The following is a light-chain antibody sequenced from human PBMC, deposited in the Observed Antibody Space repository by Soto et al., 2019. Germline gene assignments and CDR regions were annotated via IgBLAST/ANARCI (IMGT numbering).Light chain of an antibody. J-gene: IGKJ1*01. CDR2: KAS. V-gene: IGKV1-5*03. Sequence: DIQMTQSPSTLSASVGDRVTITCRASQSISSWLAWYQQKPGKAPKLLIYKASSLESGVPSRFSGSGSGTEFTLTISSLQPDDFATYYCHQYKSYSWTFGQGTKVDIK. CDR1: QSISSW. CDR3: HQYKSYSWT.